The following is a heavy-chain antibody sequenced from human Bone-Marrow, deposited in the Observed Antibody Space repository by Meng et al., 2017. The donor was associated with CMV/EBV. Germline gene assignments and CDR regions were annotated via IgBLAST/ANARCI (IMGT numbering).Heavy chain of an antibody. CDR1: GFTFSSYW. V-gene: IGHV3-74*01. Sequence: LSCAASGFTFSSYWMHWVRQAPGKGLMWVSRINSDGSDTTYADSVKGRFTISRDNAKNTLFLEMDTLRAEDTAVYYCTRATTVSAFGYWGQGTLVTVSS. CDR2: INSDGSDT. D-gene: IGHD1-1*01. J-gene: IGHJ4*02. CDR3: TRATTVSAFGY.